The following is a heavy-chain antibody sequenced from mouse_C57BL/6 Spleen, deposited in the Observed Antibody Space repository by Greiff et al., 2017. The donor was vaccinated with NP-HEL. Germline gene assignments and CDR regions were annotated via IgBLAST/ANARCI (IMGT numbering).Heavy chain of an antibody. CDR3: TRGVTYSYYYAMDY. D-gene: IGHD2-10*01. J-gene: IGHJ4*01. CDR1: GFTFSSYA. CDR2: ISSGGDYI. Sequence: EVQVVESGEGLVKPGGSLKLSCAASGFTFSSYAMSWVRQTPEKRLEWVAYISSGGDYIYYADTVKGRFTISRDNARNTLYLQMSSLKSEDTAMYYCTRGVTYSYYYAMDYWGQGTSVTVSS. V-gene: IGHV5-9-1*02.